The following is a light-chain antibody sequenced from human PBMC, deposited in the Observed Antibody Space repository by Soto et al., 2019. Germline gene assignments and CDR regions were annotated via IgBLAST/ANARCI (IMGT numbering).Light chain of an antibody. J-gene: IGLJ3*02. CDR3: CSYAGSSTSWV. CDR2: EDS. CDR1: SSDAGNYNF. V-gene: IGLV2-23*01. Sequence: QSVLTQPASVSGSPGQSITISCTGTSSDAGNYNFVSWYQQHPGKAPKVIIYEDSTRPSGVSNRISGSKSGNTASLTISGLQAEDEADDYCCSYAGSSTSWVFGGGTQLTVL.